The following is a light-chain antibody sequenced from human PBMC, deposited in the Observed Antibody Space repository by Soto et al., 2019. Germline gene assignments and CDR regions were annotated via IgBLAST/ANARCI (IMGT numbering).Light chain of an antibody. J-gene: IGKJ4*01. V-gene: IGKV3-11*01. CDR2: DTS. CDR3: QQRFSWPPT. Sequence: EIGLTQSPATLSLSPGERATLSYRASQSVSRYLAWYQQKPGQAPRLVIHDTSTRATGVPDTFSGSGSGTEFTLTISSLEPEDFAMYYCQQRFSWPPTFGGGTHVEIK. CDR1: QSVSRY.